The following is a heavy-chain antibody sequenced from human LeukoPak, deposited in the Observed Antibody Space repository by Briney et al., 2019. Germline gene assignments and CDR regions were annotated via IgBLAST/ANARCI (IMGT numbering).Heavy chain of an antibody. J-gene: IGHJ4*02. D-gene: IGHD3-22*01. Sequence: AGGSLRLSCAASGFTFSSYGMHWARQAPGKGLEWVAFIRYDGSNKYYADSVKGRFTISRDNSKNTLYLQMNSLRAEDTALYYCAKDLDYYVSSGYFSSEVDYWGQGTLVTVSS. CDR2: IRYDGSNK. CDR1: GFTFSSYG. V-gene: IGHV3-30*02. CDR3: AKDLDYYVSSGYFSSEVDY.